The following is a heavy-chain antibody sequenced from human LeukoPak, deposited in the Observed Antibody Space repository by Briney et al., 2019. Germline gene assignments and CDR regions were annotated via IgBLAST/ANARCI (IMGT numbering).Heavy chain of an antibody. Sequence: GESLKISCKGSGYSFTNYWIGWVRQMTGKGLDWMGIIYPGDSDTRYRPSFQGQVTISADKSISTAYLQWNSLKASDTAMYYCTRGPSVGPFRYWGQGTLVTVSS. D-gene: IGHD1-26*01. CDR1: GYSFTNYW. J-gene: IGHJ4*02. V-gene: IGHV5-51*01. CDR2: IYPGDSDT. CDR3: TRGPSVGPFRY.